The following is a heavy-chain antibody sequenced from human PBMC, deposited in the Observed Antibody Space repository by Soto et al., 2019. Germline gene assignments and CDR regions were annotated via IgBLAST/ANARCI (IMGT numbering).Heavy chain of an antibody. CDR2: TYHSGST. V-gene: IGHV4-30-2*01. D-gene: IGHD3-22*01. CDR1: GGPSSSGDYS. Sequence: QLQLQESGAGLVKPSQTLSLTCAVSGGPSSSGDYSWSWIRQPPGKGLEWIGYTYHSGSTYYNPSLQSRVTISIDSSKNQFALKLTSVTAADTAVYYCARGHDSNDNWGQGTLVTVSS. CDR3: ARGHDSNDN. J-gene: IGHJ4*02.